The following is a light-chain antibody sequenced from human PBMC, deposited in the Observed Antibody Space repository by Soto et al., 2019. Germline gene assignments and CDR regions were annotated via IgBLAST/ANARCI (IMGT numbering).Light chain of an antibody. V-gene: IGLV1-44*01. CDR3: ATWDDSLNGWV. CDR2: SNN. CDR1: GSNVGRNP. J-gene: IGLJ3*02. Sequence: QSVLTQPPSASGTPGQRVTISCSGSGSNVGRNPVNWYRHLPGTAPKLLIYSNNQRPSGVPDRFSGSKSGTSASLAISGLQSEDKADYYCATWDDSLNGWVFGGGTKLTVL.